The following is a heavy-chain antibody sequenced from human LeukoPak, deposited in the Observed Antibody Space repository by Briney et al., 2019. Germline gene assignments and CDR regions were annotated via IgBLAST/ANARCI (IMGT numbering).Heavy chain of an antibody. V-gene: IGHV4-39*07. J-gene: IGHJ4*02. CDR3: ATAGYDSSGYLSYYFDY. CDR2: IYYSGST. Sequence: SETLSLTCTVSGGSISSSSYYWGWIRQPPGKGLEWIGSIYYSGSTYYNPPLKSRVTILVDTSKDQFSLKLSFVTAADTAVYYCATAGYDSSGYLSYYFDYWGQGTLVTVSS. D-gene: IGHD3-22*01. CDR1: GGSISSSSYY.